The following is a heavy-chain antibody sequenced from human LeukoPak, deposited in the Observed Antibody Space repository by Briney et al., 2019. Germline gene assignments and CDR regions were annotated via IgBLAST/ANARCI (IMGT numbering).Heavy chain of an antibody. CDR1: GGSFSGYY. V-gene: IGHV4-34*01. CDR3: ARAGVAAAGTFYY. J-gene: IGHJ4*02. CDR2: INHSGST. D-gene: IGHD6-13*01. Sequence: PSETLSLTCAVYGGSFSGYYWSWIRQPPGKGLEWIGEINHSGSTNYNPSLKSRVTISVDTSKNQFSLKLSSVTAADTAVYYCARAGVAAAGTFYYWGQGTLVTVSS.